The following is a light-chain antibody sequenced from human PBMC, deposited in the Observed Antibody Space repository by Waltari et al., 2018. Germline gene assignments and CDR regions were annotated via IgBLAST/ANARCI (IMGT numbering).Light chain of an antibody. Sequence: QSPLHQPSPVSGPPGPSITISCTGTISDGGTSDYFPRYQQHPGKAPKLMIYDVTKRPSGIANRFSGSKSGNTASLTISGLQAEDEADDYCSSYTTSSTVYVFGTGTKVTVL. V-gene: IGLV2-14*03. CDR3: SSYTTSSTVYV. CDR2: DVT. CDR1: ISDGGTSDY. J-gene: IGLJ1*01.